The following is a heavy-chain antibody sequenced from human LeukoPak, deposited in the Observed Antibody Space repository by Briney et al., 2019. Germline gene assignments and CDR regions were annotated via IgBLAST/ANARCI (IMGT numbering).Heavy chain of an antibody. CDR2: INHSGST. D-gene: IGHD6-13*01. Sequence: SETLSLPCAVYGGSFSGYYWSWIRQPPGKGLEWIGEINHSGSTNYNPSLKSRVTISVDTSKNQFSLKLSSVTAADTAVYYCATANIAAAGRYFDYWGQGTLVTVSS. CDR1: GGSFSGYY. CDR3: ATANIAAAGRYFDY. V-gene: IGHV4-34*01. J-gene: IGHJ4*02.